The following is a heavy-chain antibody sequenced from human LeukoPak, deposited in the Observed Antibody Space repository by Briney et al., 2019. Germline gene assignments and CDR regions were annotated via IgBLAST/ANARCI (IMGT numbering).Heavy chain of an antibody. J-gene: IGHJ3*02. CDR3: ARVGAVGIGAFDI. CDR1: GDSIKSSTYY. V-gene: IGHV4-39*07. D-gene: IGHD6-13*01. CDR2: IYYSVTT. Sequence: SETLSLTCTVSGDSIKSSTYYWAWIRQPPGKGLEWIGTIYYSVTTFYNPSLKSRVIILLDTSRNQFSLRLSSVTAADTAVYYCARVGAVGIGAFDIWGRGTMVTVSS.